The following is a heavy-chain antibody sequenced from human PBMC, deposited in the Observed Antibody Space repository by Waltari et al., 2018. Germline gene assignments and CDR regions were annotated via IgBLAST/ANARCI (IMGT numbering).Heavy chain of an antibody. CDR2: NNHSGST. Sequence: QVQLQQWGAGLLKPSETLSLTCAVYGGSFSGYYWSWIRQPPGKGLEWIGENNHSGSTNYNPSLKSRITISVETSKNQFSLKLSSVAAADTAVYYCASLLAYCCGDCYSWFDPWGQGTLVTVSS. D-gene: IGHD2-21*01. V-gene: IGHV4-34*01. J-gene: IGHJ5*02. CDR3: ASLLAYCCGDCYSWFDP. CDR1: GGSFSGYY.